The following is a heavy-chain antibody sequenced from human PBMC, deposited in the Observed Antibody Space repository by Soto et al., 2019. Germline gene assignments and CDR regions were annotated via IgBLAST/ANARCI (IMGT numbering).Heavy chain of an antibody. Sequence: GGSLRLSCAASGFTFDDYAMHWVRQAPGKGLEWVSGISWNSGSIGYADSVKGRFTISRDNAKNSLYLQMNSLRAEDTALYYCAKDKRPKQGYFDYWGQGTLVTVSS. V-gene: IGHV3-9*01. J-gene: IGHJ4*02. CDR1: GFTFDDYA. CDR2: ISWNSGSI. D-gene: IGHD6-13*01. CDR3: AKDKRPKQGYFDY.